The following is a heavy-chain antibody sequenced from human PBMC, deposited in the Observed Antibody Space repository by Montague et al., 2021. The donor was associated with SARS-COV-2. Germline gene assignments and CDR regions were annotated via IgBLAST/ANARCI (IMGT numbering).Heavy chain of an antibody. CDR2: INHSGST. CDR3: ARGTDSVFSYDYDSSGYGSDY. V-gene: IGHV4-34*01. J-gene: IGHJ4*02. CDR1: GGSFSSYY. Sequence: SETLSLTCAVYGGSFSSYYWSWIRQPPGKGLEWIGEINHSGSTNYNPSLKSRVTISVDTSKNQFSLKLSSATAADTAVYYCARGTDSVFSYDYDSSGYGSDYWGQGTLVTVSS. D-gene: IGHD3-22*01.